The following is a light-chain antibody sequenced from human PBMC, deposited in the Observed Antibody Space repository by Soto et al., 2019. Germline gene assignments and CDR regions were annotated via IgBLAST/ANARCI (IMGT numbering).Light chain of an antibody. J-gene: IGKJ3*01. CDR3: QQRSNWPPIFT. CDR2: DAS. V-gene: IGKV3-11*01. CDR1: QSVSSY. Sequence: EIVLTQSPATLSLSPGERATLSCRASQSVSSYLAGYQQKPAQAPRLLIYDASNSATGIPARFSGSGSGTAGTLTISCLEPEDFAVYYCQQRSNWPPIFTFGPGTKVDIK.